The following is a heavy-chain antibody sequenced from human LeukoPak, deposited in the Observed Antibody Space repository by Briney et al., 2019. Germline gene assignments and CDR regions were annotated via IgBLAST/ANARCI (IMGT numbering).Heavy chain of an antibody. V-gene: IGHV4-34*01. Sequence: SETLSLTCAVYGGSFSGYYWSWIRQPPGKGLEWIGEINHSGSTNYNPSLKSRVTISVDTSKNQFSLKLSSVTAADTAVYYCARARGVYARRVDYWGQGTLVTVSS. CDR1: GGSFSGYY. CDR2: INHSGST. CDR3: ARARGVYARRVDY. D-gene: IGHD2-8*01. J-gene: IGHJ4*02.